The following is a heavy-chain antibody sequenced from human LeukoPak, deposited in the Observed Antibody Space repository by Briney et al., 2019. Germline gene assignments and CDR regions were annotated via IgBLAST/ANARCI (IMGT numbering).Heavy chain of an antibody. CDR3: ARDMTLSYGYAFDI. V-gene: IGHV1-69*13. D-gene: IGHD5-18*01. CDR2: IIPIFGTA. Sequence: ASVKVSCKASGGTFSSYAISWVRQAPGQGLEWMGGIIPIFGTANYAQKFQGRVTITADESTSTAYMELSSLRSEDTAVYYCARDMTLSYGYAFDIWGQGTMVTVSS. CDR1: GGTFSSYA. J-gene: IGHJ3*02.